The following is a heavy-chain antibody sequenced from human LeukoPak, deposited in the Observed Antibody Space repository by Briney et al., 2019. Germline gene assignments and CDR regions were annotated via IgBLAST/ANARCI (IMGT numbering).Heavy chain of an antibody. CDR2: ISAYNGNT. CDR1: GYTFTSYG. Sequence: ASVKVSCKASGYTFTSYGISWVRQAPGQGLEWMGWISAYNGNTNYAQKFQGRVTITTDESTSTAYMELSSLRSEDTAVYYCARVKGITVTSVGFDYWGQGTLVTVSS. D-gene: IGHD1-20*01. V-gene: IGHV1-18*01. J-gene: IGHJ4*02. CDR3: ARVKGITVTSVGFDY.